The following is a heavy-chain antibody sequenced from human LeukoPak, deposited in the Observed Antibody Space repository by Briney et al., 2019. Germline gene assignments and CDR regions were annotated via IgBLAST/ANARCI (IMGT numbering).Heavy chain of an antibody. D-gene: IGHD4-11*01. CDR2: IYTSGST. V-gene: IGHV4-4*07. CDR1: GGSISSYY. CDR3: ARGRTVTPDSYYYYYYMDV. J-gene: IGHJ6*03. Sequence: SETLSLTCTVSGGSISSYYWSWIRQPAGKGLEWIGRIYTSGSTNYNPSLKSRVTMSVDTSKNQFSLKLSSVTAADTAVYYCARGRTVTPDSYYYYYYMDVRGKGTTVTVSS.